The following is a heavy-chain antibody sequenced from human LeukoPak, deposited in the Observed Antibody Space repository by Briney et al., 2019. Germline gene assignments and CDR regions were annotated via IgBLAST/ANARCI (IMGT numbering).Heavy chain of an antibody. CDR1: GGTFSSYA. D-gene: IGHD3-3*01. Sequence: SVKVSCKASGGTFSSYAISWVRQAPGQGLEWMGRIIPIFGTANYAQKFQGRVTITADKSTSTAYMELSSLRSEDAAVYYCARTHYDFWSRDYWGQGTLVTVSS. V-gene: IGHV1-69*06. CDR3: ARTHYDFWSRDY. J-gene: IGHJ4*02. CDR2: IIPIFGTA.